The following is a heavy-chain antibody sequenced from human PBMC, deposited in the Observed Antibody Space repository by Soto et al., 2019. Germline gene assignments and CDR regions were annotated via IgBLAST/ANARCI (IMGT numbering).Heavy chain of an antibody. Sequence: GGSLRLACASSSFTFISYWMHWVRHAPGKWLVWVSRINSDGSSTSYADSVKGRFTISRDNAKNTLYLQMNSLRAEDTAVYYCAIAARPYYYYGMDVWGQGTTVTVSS. J-gene: IGHJ6*02. V-gene: IGHV3-74*01. CDR3: AIAARPYYYYGMDV. D-gene: IGHD6-6*01. CDR1: SFTFISYW. CDR2: INSDGSST.